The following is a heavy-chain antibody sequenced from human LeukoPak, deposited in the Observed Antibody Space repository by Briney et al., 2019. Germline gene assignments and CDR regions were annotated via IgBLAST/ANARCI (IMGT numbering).Heavy chain of an antibody. V-gene: IGHV4-34*01. CDR1: SGSFSGYY. Sequence: SETLSLTCALYSGSFSGYYWSWIRQPPGKGLEWIGEINQNGNTNYNPSLKNRVTISVDTSKKHFSLEVTSVTAADTAVYYCARVTGYMIEDQFDYWGQGTLVTVSS. J-gene: IGHJ4*02. CDR2: INQNGNT. CDR3: ARVTGYMIEDQFDY. D-gene: IGHD3-22*01.